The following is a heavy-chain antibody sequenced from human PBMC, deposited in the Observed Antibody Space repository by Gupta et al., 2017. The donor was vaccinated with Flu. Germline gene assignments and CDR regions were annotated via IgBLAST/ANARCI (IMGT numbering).Heavy chain of an antibody. J-gene: IGHJ5*02. CDR2: IYTRGST. D-gene: IGHD4-17*01. V-gene: IGHV4-4*07. CDR3: ARGMTTVTP. Sequence: VSGGSISSYYWSWIRQPAGKGLEWIGRIYTRGSTNYNPSLKSRVTMAGDTSKNQFSVKLSSVTAADTAVYDCARGMTTVTPWGQGTLVTVSS. CDR1: GGSISSYY.